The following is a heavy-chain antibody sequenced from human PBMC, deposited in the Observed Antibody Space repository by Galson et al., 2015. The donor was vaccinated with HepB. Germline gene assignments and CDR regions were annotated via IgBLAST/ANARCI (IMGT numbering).Heavy chain of an antibody. D-gene: IGHD6-13*01. V-gene: IGHV3-11*01. J-gene: IGHJ4*02. CDR2: ISSSGSTI. CDR1: GFTFSDYY. CDR3: ARQAGGHGIAAAGISFDY. Sequence: SLRLSCAASGFTFSDYYMSWLRQAPGKGLEWVSYISSSGSTIYYADSVKGRFTISRDNAKNSLYLQMNSLRAEDTAVYYCARQAGGHGIAAAGISFDYWGQGTLVTVSS.